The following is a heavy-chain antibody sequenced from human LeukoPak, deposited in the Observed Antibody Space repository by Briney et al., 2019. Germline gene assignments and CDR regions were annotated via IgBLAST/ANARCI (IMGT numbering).Heavy chain of an antibody. J-gene: IGHJ5*02. CDR2: IYYSGST. Sequence: PSETLSLTCTVSGGSISSSSYYWGWIRQPPGKGLEWIGSIYYSGSTYYNPSLKSRVTISVDTSKNQFSLKLSSVTAADTAVYYCARDHQYGGGNTQMYNWFDPWGQGTLVTVSS. CDR3: ARDHQYGGGNTQMYNWFDP. D-gene: IGHD4-23*01. V-gene: IGHV4-39*07. CDR1: GGSISSSSYY.